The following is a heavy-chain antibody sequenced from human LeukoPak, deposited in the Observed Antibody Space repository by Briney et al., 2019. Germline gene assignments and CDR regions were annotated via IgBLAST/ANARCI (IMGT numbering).Heavy chain of an antibody. D-gene: IGHD3-9*01. CDR2: ISSSGISM. CDR3: ARPHYEILTGYYWYFDL. CDR1: GFTFNSYE. Sequence: PGGSLRLSCAASGFTFNSYEMNWVRQAPGKGLEWVSYISSSGISMYYADSVKGRFTISRDNAKNSLFLQMNSLRAEDTAVYYCARPHYEILTGYYWYFDLWGRGTLVTVSS. J-gene: IGHJ2*01. V-gene: IGHV3-48*03.